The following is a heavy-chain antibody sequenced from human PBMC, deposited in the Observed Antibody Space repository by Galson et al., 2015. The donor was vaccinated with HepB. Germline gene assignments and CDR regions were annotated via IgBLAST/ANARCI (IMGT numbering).Heavy chain of an antibody. CDR2: INHAGSEK. V-gene: IGHV3-7*01. Sequence: SLRLSCAASGFTFNKYWMSWVRQAPGKGLEWVANINHAGSEKHYVDSVKGRFTISRDNAKNSLYLQIKSLRAEDTALYYCARDRALITLGAFDYWGQGTLVTVSS. D-gene: IGHD3-16*01. CDR3: ARDRALITLGAFDY. CDR1: GFTFNKYW. J-gene: IGHJ4*02.